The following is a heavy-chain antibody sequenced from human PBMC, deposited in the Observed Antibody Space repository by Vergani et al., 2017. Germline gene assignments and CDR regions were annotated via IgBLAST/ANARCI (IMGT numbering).Heavy chain of an antibody. CDR2: VFHSGSA. CDR3: ARQFWVSQGVGAFET. Sequence: QVQLQESGPGLVKPSETLSLTCSVSGYSISRGYYWGWIRPPPGKGLEWIATVFHSGSAYYNPSLRRRVTISVETSKNQFSLRLTTLTAADTAVYYWARQFWVSQGVGAFETWGRGTEVSVSS. D-gene: IGHD3-16*01. CDR1: GYSISRGYY. V-gene: IGHV4-38-2*02. J-gene: IGHJ3*02.